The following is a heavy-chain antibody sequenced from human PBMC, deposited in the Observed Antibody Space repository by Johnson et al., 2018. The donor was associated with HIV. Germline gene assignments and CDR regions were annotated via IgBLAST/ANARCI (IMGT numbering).Heavy chain of an antibody. J-gene: IGHJ3*02. V-gene: IGHV3-30*04. CDR1: GFTFSRYA. Sequence: QVQLVESGGGLVQPGGSLRLSCAASGFTFSRYAMHWVRQAPGKGLEWVAVISYDGNNKYYVDSVKGRFTISRDNSKNTLYLQMNSLRPEDTAVYYCAKERRAPRAFDIWGQGTMVTVSS. CDR3: AKERRAPRAFDI. CDR2: ISYDGNNK.